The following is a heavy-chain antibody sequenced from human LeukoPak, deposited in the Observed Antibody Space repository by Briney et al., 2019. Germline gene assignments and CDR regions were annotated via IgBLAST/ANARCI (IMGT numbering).Heavy chain of an antibody. Sequence: TSETLSLTCTVSGGSISSSSYYWGWIRQPPGKGLEWIGSIYYSGSTYYNPSLKSRVTISVDTSKNQFSLKLSSVTAADTAVYYCARHLSIFGVVITIDAFDIWGQGTMVTVSS. V-gene: IGHV4-39*01. CDR3: ARHLSIFGVVITIDAFDI. D-gene: IGHD3-3*01. J-gene: IGHJ3*02. CDR2: IYYSGST. CDR1: GGSISSSSYY.